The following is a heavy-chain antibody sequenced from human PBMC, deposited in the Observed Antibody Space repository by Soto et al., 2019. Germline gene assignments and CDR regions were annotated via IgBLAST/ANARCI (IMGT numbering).Heavy chain of an antibody. CDR1: GFTFSSYG. CDR3: AKIGPRFPRVVVITSGYFDY. D-gene: IGHD3-22*01. CDR2: ISYDGSNK. Sequence: GGSLRLSCAASGFTFSSYGMHWVRQAPGKGLEWVAVISYDGSNKYYADSVKGRFTISRDNSKNTLYLQMNSLRAEDTAVYYCAKIGPRFPRVVVITSGYFDYWGQGTLVTVSS. J-gene: IGHJ4*02. V-gene: IGHV3-30*18.